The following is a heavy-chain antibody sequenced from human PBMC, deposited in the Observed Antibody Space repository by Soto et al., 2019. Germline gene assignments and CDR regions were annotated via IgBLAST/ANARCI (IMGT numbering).Heavy chain of an antibody. J-gene: IGHJ6*03. Sequence: SETLSLTYTVSGGSISSYYWSWIRQPPGKGLEWIGYIYYSGSTNYNPSLKSRVTISVDTSKNQFSLKLSSVTAADTAVYYCARGGKIGSGYYYYYYMDVWGKGTTVTVSS. D-gene: IGHD3-10*01. CDR1: GGSISSYY. CDR2: IYYSGST. V-gene: IGHV4-59*01. CDR3: ARGGKIGSGYYYYYYMDV.